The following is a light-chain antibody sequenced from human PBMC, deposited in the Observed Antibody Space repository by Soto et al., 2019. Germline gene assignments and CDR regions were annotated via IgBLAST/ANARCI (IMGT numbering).Light chain of an antibody. CDR3: HQYTSSPT. CDR1: QSISSW. J-gene: IGKJ1*01. CDR2: KAY. Sequence: DIQMTQSPSTLSASVGDRVTITCRASQSISSWLAWYQQKPGKAPKLLLYKAYSLESGVPSRFSGSGSGTEFTITISSLQPDDVASYYCHQYTSSPTFGQGTKVEIK. V-gene: IGKV1-5*03.